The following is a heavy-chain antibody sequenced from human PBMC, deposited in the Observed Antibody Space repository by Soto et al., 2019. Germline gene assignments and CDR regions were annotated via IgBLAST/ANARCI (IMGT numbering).Heavy chain of an antibody. CDR1: GFTFSSYG. CDR3: AANLDY. J-gene: IGHJ4*02. Sequence: PGGSLRLSCAASGFTFSSYGMHLVRQAPGKGLEWVAFISYDGSNKYYADSVKGRFTISRDKSKGTLYLQINSLRTEDTAVYYCAANLDYWGQGTLVTVSS. CDR2: ISYDGSNK. V-gene: IGHV3-30*03.